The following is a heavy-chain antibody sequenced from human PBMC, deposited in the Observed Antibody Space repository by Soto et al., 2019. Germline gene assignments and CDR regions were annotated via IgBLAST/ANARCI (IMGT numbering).Heavy chain of an antibody. Sequence: QVQLQESGPGLVKPSQTLSLTCTVSGGSISSGDYYWSWIRQPPGKGLEWIGYIYYSGSTYYNPSLKSRVTISVDTSKTQFALKLSSVTAADTAVYYCARGIPNRYSSSWRWFDPWGQGTLVTVSS. D-gene: IGHD6-13*01. CDR3: ARGIPNRYSSSWRWFDP. CDR2: IYYSGST. J-gene: IGHJ5*02. CDR1: GGSISSGDYY. V-gene: IGHV4-30-4*01.